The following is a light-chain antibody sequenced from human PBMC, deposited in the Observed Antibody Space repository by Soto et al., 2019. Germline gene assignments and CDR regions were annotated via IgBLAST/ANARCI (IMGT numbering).Light chain of an antibody. V-gene: IGKV3-15*01. CDR3: QQYSNWPET. CDR1: QSISSN. Sequence: EIVMTQSPAYLSVSPGDRASLSCRASQSISSNLAWYQQKPGQAPRLLIYDASTRATGIPARFSGGGSGTDFTLTISSLQSEDFAVYYCQQYSNWPETFGQGTKVEIK. J-gene: IGKJ1*01. CDR2: DAS.